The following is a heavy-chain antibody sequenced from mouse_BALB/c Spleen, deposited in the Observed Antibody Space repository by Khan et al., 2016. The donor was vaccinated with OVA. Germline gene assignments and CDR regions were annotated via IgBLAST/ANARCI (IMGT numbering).Heavy chain of an antibody. CDR2: IDPFNAAT. CDR1: GYSFTSYY. CDR3: ARGTFAY. Sequence: VQLQQSGPELMKPGASVKISCKASGYSFTSYYMHWMKQSHGKSLEWIGYIDPFNAATDYNQKFKGKATLTVDKSSNTAYMHLTSLTSEDSAVYYCARGTFAYWGQGTLVTVSA. J-gene: IGHJ3*01. V-gene: IGHV1S135*01. D-gene: IGHD3-3*01.